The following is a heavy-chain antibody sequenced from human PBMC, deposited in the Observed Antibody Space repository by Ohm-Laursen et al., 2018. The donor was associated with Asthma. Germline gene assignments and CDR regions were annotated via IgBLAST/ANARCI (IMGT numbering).Heavy chain of an antibody. V-gene: IGHV3-23*01. Sequence: SLRLSCAASGFTFSNFAMSWVRQAPGKGLEWVSVIIGSGATTYFADSVKGRFTISRDNSKNTLYLQMSSLRAEDTAVYYCAKARVEPNGGYYFDYWGQGTLVTVSS. CDR3: AKARVEPNGGYYFDY. CDR1: GFTFSNFA. CDR2: IIGSGATT. J-gene: IGHJ4*02.